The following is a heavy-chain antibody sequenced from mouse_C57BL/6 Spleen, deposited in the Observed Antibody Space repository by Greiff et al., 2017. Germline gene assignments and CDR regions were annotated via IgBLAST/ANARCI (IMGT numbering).Heavy chain of an antibody. CDR2: IHPNSGST. CDR3: ARPYYYGSDYFDY. V-gene: IGHV1-64*01. Sequence: QVQLQQPGAELVKPGASVKLSCKASGYTFTSYWMHWVKQRPGQGLEWIGMIHPNSGSTNYNEKFKSKATLTVDKSSSTAYMQLSSLTSEDSAVYYCARPYYYGSDYFDYWGQGTTLTVSS. D-gene: IGHD1-1*01. J-gene: IGHJ2*01. CDR1: GYTFTSYW.